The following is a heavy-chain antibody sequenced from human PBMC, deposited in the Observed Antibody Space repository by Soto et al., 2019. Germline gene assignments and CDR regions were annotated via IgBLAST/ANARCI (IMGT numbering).Heavy chain of an antibody. CDR1: GYTFTSYA. D-gene: IGHD3-10*01. CDR3: ARDQIYGSGSPSRFDP. Sequence: GASVKVSCKASGYTFTSYAIHWVRQAPGQRLEWMGWINAGNGNTKYSQKFQDRVTITRDTSASTAYMELSSLRSEDTAVYYCARDQIYGSGSPSRFDPWGQGTLVTVSS. CDR2: INAGNGNT. V-gene: IGHV1-3*01. J-gene: IGHJ5*02.